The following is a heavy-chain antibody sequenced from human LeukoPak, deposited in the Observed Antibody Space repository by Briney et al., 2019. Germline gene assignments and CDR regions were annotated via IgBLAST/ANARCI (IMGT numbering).Heavy chain of an antibody. CDR2: IYYSGST. D-gene: IGHD1-26*01. V-gene: IGHV4-39*07. J-gene: IGHJ4*02. CDR1: GGSIGSSSYY. CDR3: ARVYSGSYPPFDY. Sequence: ASETLSLTCTVPGGSIGSSSYYWGWIRQPPGKGLEWIGSIYYSGSTYYNPSLKSRVTISVDTSKNRFSLKLSSVTAADTAVYYCARVYSGSYPPFDYWGQGTLVTVSS.